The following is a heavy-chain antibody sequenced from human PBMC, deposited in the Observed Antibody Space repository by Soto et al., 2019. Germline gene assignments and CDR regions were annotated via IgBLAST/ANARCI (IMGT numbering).Heavy chain of an antibody. CDR3: ARVWGGAFDI. J-gene: IGHJ3*02. D-gene: IGHD3-10*01. CDR2: IYYSGST. Sequence: QVQLQESGPGLVKPSETLSLTCTVSGGSISSYYWSWIRQPPGKGLEWIGYIYYSGSTNYNPSLKSRVTISVDTSKNHSSLKLSSVTAADTAVYYCARVWGGAFDIWGQGTMVTVSS. V-gene: IGHV4-59*01. CDR1: GGSISSYY.